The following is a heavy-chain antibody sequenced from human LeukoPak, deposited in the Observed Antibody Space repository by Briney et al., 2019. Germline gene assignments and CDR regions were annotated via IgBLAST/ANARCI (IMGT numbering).Heavy chain of an antibody. CDR2: ISYDGSNK. Sequence: GGSLRLSCAASGFTFSSYGMHWVRQAPGKGLEWVAVISYDGSNKYYADSVKGRFTISRDNSKNTLYLQMNSLRAEDTAVYYCASVTSWYGDYWGQGTLVTVSS. CDR3: ASVTSWYGDY. CDR1: GFTFSSYG. V-gene: IGHV3-30*03. D-gene: IGHD6-13*01. J-gene: IGHJ4*02.